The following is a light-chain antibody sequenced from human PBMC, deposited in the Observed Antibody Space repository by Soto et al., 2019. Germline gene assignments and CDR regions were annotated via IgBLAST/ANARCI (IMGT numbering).Light chain of an antibody. CDR3: QQRSN. V-gene: IGKV3-11*01. J-gene: IGKJ5*01. Sequence: EIVLTQSPAALSLSPGDIATLSCRASQSVSSSYLAWYQQKPGQAPRLLIYDASNRATGIPARFSGSGSGTDFTLTISSLEPEDFAVYYCQQRSNFGQGTRLEI. CDR2: DAS. CDR1: QSVSSSY.